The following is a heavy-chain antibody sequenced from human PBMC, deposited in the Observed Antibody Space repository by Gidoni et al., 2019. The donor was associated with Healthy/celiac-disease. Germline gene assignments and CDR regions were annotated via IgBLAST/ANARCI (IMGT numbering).Heavy chain of an antibody. CDR3: TRGGGAYCSGGSCYFVY. J-gene: IGHJ4*02. Sequence: EVQLVESGGGLVQPGRSLRLSCTASGFTFGDYAMSWFRQAPGKGLEWVGFIRSKAYGGTTEYAASVKGSFTISRDDSKSIAYLQMNSLKTEDTAVYYCTRGGGAYCSGGSCYFVYWGQGTLVTVSS. CDR2: IRSKAYGGTT. V-gene: IGHV3-49*03. CDR1: GFTFGDYA. D-gene: IGHD2-15*01.